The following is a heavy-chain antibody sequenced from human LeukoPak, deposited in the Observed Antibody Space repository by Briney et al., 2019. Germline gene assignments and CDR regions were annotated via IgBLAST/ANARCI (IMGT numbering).Heavy chain of an antibody. V-gene: IGHV3-48*03. CDR1: GFTFSSYE. CDR3: ARAYSGRYGLGYYYMDV. CDR2: ISSSGSTR. J-gene: IGHJ6*03. D-gene: IGHD1-26*01. Sequence: GGSLRLSCAASGFTFSSYEMNWVRQAPGKGLEWVSYISSSGSTRYYADSVKGRFTTSRYNAKNSLYLQMNSLRADDTAVYYCARAYSGRYGLGYYYMDVWGKGTTVTISS.